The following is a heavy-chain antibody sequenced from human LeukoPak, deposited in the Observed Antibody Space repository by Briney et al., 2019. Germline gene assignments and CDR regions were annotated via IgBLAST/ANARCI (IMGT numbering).Heavy chain of an antibody. CDR2: ISTYNGNT. V-gene: IGHV1-18*01. CDR3: AKDRWRDGSSSFDN. Sequence: ASVKVSCKASGGTFSSYAINWVRQAPGQGLEWMGWISTYNGNTNYAQKLQGRVTMTTDTSTSTAYMELRSLRSDDTAVYYCAKDRWRDGSSSFDNWGQGTLVTVSS. J-gene: IGHJ4*02. D-gene: IGHD6-6*01. CDR1: GGTFSSYA.